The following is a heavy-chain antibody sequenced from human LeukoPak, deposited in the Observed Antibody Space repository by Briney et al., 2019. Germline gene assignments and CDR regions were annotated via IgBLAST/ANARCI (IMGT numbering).Heavy chain of an antibody. Sequence: GGSLRLSCAASGFTFSSYAMHWVRQAPGKGLEWVAVISYDGSNKYYADSVKGRFTISRDNSKNTLYLQMNSLRAEDTAVYYCVRDPLGYCSGGSCYFYYMDVWGKGTTVTVSS. CDR1: GFTFSSYA. V-gene: IGHV3-30*04. D-gene: IGHD2-15*01. CDR2: ISYDGSNK. J-gene: IGHJ6*03. CDR3: VRDPLGYCSGGSCYFYYMDV.